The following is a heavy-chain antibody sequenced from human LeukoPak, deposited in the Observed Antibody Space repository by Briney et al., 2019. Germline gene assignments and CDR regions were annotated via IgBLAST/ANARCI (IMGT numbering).Heavy chain of an antibody. CDR1: GGSISGGDYY. CDR2: IYNSGNT. Sequence: PQTLSLTCTVSGGSISGGDYYWSWIRQPPGKGLEWIGYIYNSGNTYYNPSLRSRVTISVDTSKNQFSLKLSSVTAADTAVYYCARGASSGYYDSSGSGTLDPWGQGTLVTVSS. J-gene: IGHJ5*02. CDR3: ARGASSGYYDSSGSGTLDP. D-gene: IGHD3-22*01. V-gene: IGHV4-30-4*01.